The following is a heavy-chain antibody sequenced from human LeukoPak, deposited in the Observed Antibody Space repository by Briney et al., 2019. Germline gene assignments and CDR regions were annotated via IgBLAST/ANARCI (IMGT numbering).Heavy chain of an antibody. J-gene: IGHJ4*02. CDR2: ITGTSNYR. Sequence: GGSLRLSCAASGFNFRSFIMNWVRQAPGKGLEWVSSITGTSNYRYYSVSVKGRFTISRDNARNSLYLQMNGLRVEDTAVYFCAIWETDQGGEFDYWGQGTLVTVSS. V-gene: IGHV3-21*01. D-gene: IGHD3-16*01. CDR1: GFNFRSFI. CDR3: AIWETDQGGEFDY.